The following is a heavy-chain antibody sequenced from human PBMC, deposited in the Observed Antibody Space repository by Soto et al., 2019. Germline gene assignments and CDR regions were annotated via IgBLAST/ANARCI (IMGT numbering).Heavy chain of an antibody. CDR1: GFTFSSYA. D-gene: IGHD3-3*01. CDR3: ASQSSPSTYYDFWSGYSKYYYCYMDV. Sequence: PGGSLRLSCAASGFTFSSYAMSWVRQAPGKGLEWVSAISGSGGSTYYADSVKGRFTISRDNSKNTLYLQMNSLRAEDTAVYYCASQSSPSTYYDFWSGYSKYYYCYMDVWGKGTTVTVSS. CDR2: ISGSGGST. J-gene: IGHJ6*03. V-gene: IGHV3-23*01.